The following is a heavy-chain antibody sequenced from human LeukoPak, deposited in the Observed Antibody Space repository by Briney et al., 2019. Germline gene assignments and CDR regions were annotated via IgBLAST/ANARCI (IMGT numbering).Heavy chain of an antibody. CDR3: ARLGDYVGFDY. Sequence: SETLSLTCAVYGGSFSGYYWSWIRQPPGKGLEWIGEINHSGSTNYNPSLKSRVTISVDTSKNQLSLKLSSVTAADTAVYYCARLGDYVGFDYWGQGTLVTVSS. V-gene: IGHV4-34*01. CDR1: GGSFSGYY. D-gene: IGHD4-23*01. J-gene: IGHJ4*02. CDR2: INHSGST.